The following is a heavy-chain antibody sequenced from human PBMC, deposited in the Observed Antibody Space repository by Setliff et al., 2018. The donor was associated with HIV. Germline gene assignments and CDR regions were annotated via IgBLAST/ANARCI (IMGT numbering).Heavy chain of an antibody. V-gene: IGHV4-59*11. Sequence: KASETLSLTCTVSGDSITGRWLSWIRQPPGKGLEWTGNIYHNGFANYNPSLKSRLTISVDTSKNQVSLTLSSVTPADTAAYYCARHICGTTACYAVDVWGPGTMVTVSS. CDR1: GDSITGRW. CDR2: IYHNGFA. J-gene: IGHJ3*01. CDR3: ARHICGTTACYAVDV. D-gene: IGHD2-2*01.